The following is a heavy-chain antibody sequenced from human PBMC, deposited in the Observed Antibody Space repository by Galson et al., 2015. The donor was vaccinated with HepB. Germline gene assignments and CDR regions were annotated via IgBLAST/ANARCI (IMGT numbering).Heavy chain of an antibody. D-gene: IGHD4-23*01. Sequence: SVKVSCKASGYIFINYEISWVRQAPGQGLEWMGWISPSNGKTNYAQKLQGRVTMTTDTSTNTAYMELRILRSDDTAMYYCLRVVRAGAPYFDFWGKGTLVTVSS. V-gene: IGHV1-18*01. CDR2: ISPSNGKT. CDR3: LRVVRAGAPYFDF. J-gene: IGHJ4*02. CDR1: GYIFINYE.